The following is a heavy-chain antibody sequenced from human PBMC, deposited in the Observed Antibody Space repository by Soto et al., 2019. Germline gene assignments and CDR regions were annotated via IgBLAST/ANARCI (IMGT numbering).Heavy chain of an antibody. CDR2: IYYSGST. D-gene: IGHD5-18*01. Sequence: SETLSLTCTVSGGSISSGDYYWSWIRQPPGKGLEWIGYIYYSGSTYYNPSLKSRVTISVDTSKNQFSLKLSSVTAADTVVYYCARRYSYGFFDYWGQGTLVTVSS. CDR1: GGSISSGDYY. J-gene: IGHJ4*02. V-gene: IGHV4-30-4*01. CDR3: ARRYSYGFFDY.